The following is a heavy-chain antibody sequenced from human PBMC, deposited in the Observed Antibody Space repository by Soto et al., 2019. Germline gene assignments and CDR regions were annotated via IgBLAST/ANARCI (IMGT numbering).Heavy chain of an antibody. Sequence: QVQLVESGGGVVQPGRSLRLSCAASGFTFSSYGMHWVRQAPGKGLEWVAVIWYDGSNKYYADSVKGRFTISRDNSKNTLYLQMNSLRAEDTAVYYCARDEWELLQWGFDYWGQGTLVTVSS. CDR1: GFTFSSYG. J-gene: IGHJ4*02. D-gene: IGHD1-26*01. CDR2: IWYDGSNK. V-gene: IGHV3-33*01. CDR3: ARDEWELLQWGFDY.